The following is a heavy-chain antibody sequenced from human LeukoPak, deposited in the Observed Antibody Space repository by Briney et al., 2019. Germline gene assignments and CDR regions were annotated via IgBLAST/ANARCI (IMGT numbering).Heavy chain of an antibody. CDR2: VYYTGST. CDR3: ARLYGGNSRSHYYYYYMDV. J-gene: IGHJ6*03. V-gene: IGHV4-59*11. CDR1: NGSITSHY. D-gene: IGHD4-23*01. Sequence: SETLSLTCTVSNGSITSHYWSWVRQSPGKGLEWIGYVYYTGSTTYNPSLKSRVSISLDTSNNYFSLELTSVTAADMAVYYCARLYGGNSRSHYYYYYMDVWGKGTTVTVSS.